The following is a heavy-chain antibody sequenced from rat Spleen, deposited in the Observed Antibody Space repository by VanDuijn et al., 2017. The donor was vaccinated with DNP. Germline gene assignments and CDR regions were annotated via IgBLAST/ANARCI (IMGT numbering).Heavy chain of an antibody. CDR1: GFSLTNYH. CDR3: ARSQGYYYDGSYYPFAY. Sequence: QVQLKESGPGLVQPSQTLSLTCTVSGFSLTNYHVDWVRQPPGKGLEWMGRVQSDGNTDYNSVLKSRLRISRDTSKSQVFLKMNSVQTEDTAMYFCARSQGYYYDGSYYPFAYWGQGTLVTVSS. V-gene: IGHV2-27*01. D-gene: IGHD1-12*02. J-gene: IGHJ3*01. CDR2: VQSDGNT.